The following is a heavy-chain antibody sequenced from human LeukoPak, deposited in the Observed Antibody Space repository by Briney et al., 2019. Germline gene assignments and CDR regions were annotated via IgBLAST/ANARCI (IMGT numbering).Heavy chain of an antibody. CDR1: GFTFSIYG. Sequence: GGSLRLSCAASGFTFSIYGMHWVRQAPGKGLEWVAVISDDGRNKYYAESVKGRITISRDNSKNTLYLQMNGLRAEDTAVYYCARDQVLNFWGQGTLVTVSS. D-gene: IGHD1-20*01. V-gene: IGHV3-30*03. CDR3: ARDQVLNF. CDR2: ISDDGRNK. J-gene: IGHJ4*02.